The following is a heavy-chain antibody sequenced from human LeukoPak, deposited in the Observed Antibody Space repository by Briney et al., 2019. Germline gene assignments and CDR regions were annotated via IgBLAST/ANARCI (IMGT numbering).Heavy chain of an antibody. CDR3: AKAAAGNPFDY. CDR1: VFTFDEYA. CDR2: ISWNSGSI. Sequence: SPRLSCAPSVFTFDEYAMHCVPQAPGKGLEWVSDISWNSGSIGYADSVKGRFTISRDNTKNSLYLQMNSERAEDTALYYCAKAAAGNPFDYWGQGTLVTVSS. J-gene: IGHJ4*02. D-gene: IGHD6-13*01. V-gene: IGHV3-9*01.